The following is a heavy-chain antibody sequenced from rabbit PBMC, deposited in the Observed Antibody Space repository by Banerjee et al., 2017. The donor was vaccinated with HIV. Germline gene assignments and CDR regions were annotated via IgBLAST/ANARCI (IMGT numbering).Heavy chain of an antibody. CDR2: IYTGSSGST. V-gene: IGHV1S40*01. CDR3: ARRNAASYWSL. Sequence: QSLEESGGDLVQPGGSLKLSCKASGFDFSSYGVSWVRQAPGKGLEWIACIYTGSSGSTYYASWAKGRFTISKTSSTTVTLQMTSLTAADTATYFCARRNAASYWSLWGPGTLVTVS. D-gene: IGHD8-1*01. CDR1: GFDFSSYG. J-gene: IGHJ4*01.